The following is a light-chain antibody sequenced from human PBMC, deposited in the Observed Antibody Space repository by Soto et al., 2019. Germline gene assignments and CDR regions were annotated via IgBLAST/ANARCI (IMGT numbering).Light chain of an antibody. CDR1: SSNIGSNT. CDR3: STWDDTLNKWL. Sequence: QSALTQPPSTSGTPVQRVIMSCSGSSSNIGSNTVNWYQHLTGRAPKLVIQSDNQRPSGVPDRFSGSKSGTSASLAISGLKPEDEADYYCSTWDDTLNKWLFGGGTKLTFL. V-gene: IGLV1-44*01. CDR2: SDN. J-gene: IGLJ3*02.